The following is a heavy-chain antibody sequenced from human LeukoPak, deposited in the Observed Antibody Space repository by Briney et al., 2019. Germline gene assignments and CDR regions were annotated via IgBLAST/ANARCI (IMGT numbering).Heavy chain of an antibody. D-gene: IGHD2-2*01. CDR2: ISAYNGNT. Sequence: GASVKVSCKASGYTFTSYGISWVRQAPGQGLEWMGWISAYNGNTNYAQKLQGRVTMTTDTSTSTAYMELRSLRSDDTAVYYCARVPGLRYCSSTSCPFDYWGQGTLVTVSS. V-gene: IGHV1-18*01. CDR3: ARVPGLRYCSSTSCPFDY. J-gene: IGHJ4*02. CDR1: GYTFTSYG.